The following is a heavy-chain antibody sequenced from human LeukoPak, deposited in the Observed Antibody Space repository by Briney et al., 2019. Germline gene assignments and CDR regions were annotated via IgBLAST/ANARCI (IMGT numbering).Heavy chain of an antibody. CDR3: ARVKEATTATIPDYFQH. Sequence: ASVKVSCKASGYTFTGYYMHWVRQAPGQGLEWMGWINPNSGGTNYAQKFQGRVTMTRDTSISTAYMELSGLRSDDTAVYYCARVKEATTATIPDYFQHWGQGTLVTVSS. V-gene: IGHV1-2*02. CDR2: INPNSGGT. CDR1: GYTFTGYY. J-gene: IGHJ1*01. D-gene: IGHD4-17*01.